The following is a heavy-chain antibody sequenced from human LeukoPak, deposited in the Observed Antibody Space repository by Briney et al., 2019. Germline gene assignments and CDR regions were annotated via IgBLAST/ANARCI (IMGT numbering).Heavy chain of an antibody. V-gene: IGHV4-34*01. D-gene: IGHD6-19*01. CDR1: GGSFSGYY. CDR3: ARHRVGSGWYGVNWFDP. J-gene: IGHJ5*02. Sequence: SPSETLSLTCAVYGGSFSGYYWSWIRQPPGKGLEWIGSIYYSGSTYYNPSLKSRVTISVDTSKNQFSLKLSSVTAADTAVYYCARHRVGSGWYGVNWFDPWGQGTLVTVSS. CDR2: IYYSGST.